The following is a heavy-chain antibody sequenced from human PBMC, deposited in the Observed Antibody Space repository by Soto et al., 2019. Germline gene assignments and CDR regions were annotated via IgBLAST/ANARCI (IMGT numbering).Heavy chain of an antibody. V-gene: IGHV1-69*01. Sequence: QVQLVQSGAEVKKPGSSVKVSCKASGGTFSSYSINWVRQAPGQGLEWMGEIIAIFGTANYAQKFQGRVTITADESTSTAYMGLSSLRSEDTAVYYCARDGGRHSGGIDYWGQGTLVTVSS. D-gene: IGHD1-26*01. J-gene: IGHJ4*02. CDR1: GGTFSSYS. CDR3: ARDGGRHSGGIDY. CDR2: IIAIFGTA.